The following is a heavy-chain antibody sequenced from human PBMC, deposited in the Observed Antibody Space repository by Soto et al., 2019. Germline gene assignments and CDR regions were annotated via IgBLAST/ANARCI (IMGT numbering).Heavy chain of an antibody. CDR3: GRVGSGNFDL. Sequence: QVQLQESGPGLVKPSETLSLTCTVSGGSISTYYWSWIRQPPGKGLEWIGYIYYNGGTNYNPSLKSRFTLSIDTSKNQFSLQLASVTAADTAVYYCGRVGSGNFDLWGRGTLVTVSS. CDR2: IYYNGGT. D-gene: IGHD3-10*01. CDR1: GGSISTYY. V-gene: IGHV4-59*01. J-gene: IGHJ2*01.